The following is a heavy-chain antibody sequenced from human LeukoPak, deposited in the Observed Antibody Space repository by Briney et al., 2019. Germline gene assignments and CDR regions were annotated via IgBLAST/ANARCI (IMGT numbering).Heavy chain of an antibody. D-gene: IGHD2-2*01. CDR3: ARVGQYCSSTSCQKDGYFQH. CDR1: GFTFSSYS. CDR2: ISSSSSYI. J-gene: IGHJ1*01. V-gene: IGHV3-21*01. Sequence: GGSLRLSCAASGFTFSSYSMNWVRQAPGKGLEWVSSISSSSSYIYYADSVKGRFTISRDNAKNSLYLQMNSLRAEDTAVYYCARVGQYCSSTSCQKDGYFQHWGQGTLVTVSS.